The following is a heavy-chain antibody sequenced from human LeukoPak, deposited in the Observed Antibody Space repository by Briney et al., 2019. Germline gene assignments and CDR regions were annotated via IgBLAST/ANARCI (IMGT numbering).Heavy chain of an antibody. J-gene: IGHJ6*03. D-gene: IGHD6-13*01. CDR3: ARAYHSSSWYPLFYMDV. CDR1: GDSVSSNSAA. Sequence: SQTLSLTCAISGDSVSSNSAAWNWIRQSPSRGLEWLGRTYYRSKWYNDYAVSVKSRITINPDTYKNQFSLQLNSVTPEDTAVYYCARAYHSSSWYPLFYMDVWGKGTTVTVSS. CDR2: TYYRSKWYN. V-gene: IGHV6-1*01.